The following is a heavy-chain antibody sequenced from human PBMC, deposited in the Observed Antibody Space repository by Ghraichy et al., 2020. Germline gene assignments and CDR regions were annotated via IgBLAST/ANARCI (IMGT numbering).Heavy chain of an antibody. J-gene: IGHJ4*02. CDR2: ISGSGGST. V-gene: IGHV3-23*01. Sequence: GGSLRLSCAASGFTFSSYAMSWVRQAPGKGLGWVSGISGSGGSTFYADSVKGRFTISRDTSKNTLYLQMNSLRAEDTAVYYCAKDQGPSSGYPIDYWGQGTLVTVSS. CDR3: AKDQGPSSGYPIDY. CDR1: GFTFSSYA. D-gene: IGHD3-22*01.